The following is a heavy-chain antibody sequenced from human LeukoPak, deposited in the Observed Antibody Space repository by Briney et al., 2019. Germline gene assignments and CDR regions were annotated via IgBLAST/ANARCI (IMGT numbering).Heavy chain of an antibody. CDR1: GYTFTSYY. Sequence: ASVKVSCKASGYTFTSYYMHWVRQAPGQGLEWMGIINPSGGSTSYAQKFQGRVTMTRDTSTSTVYMELSSLRSEDTAVYYCARGPQIFGVVIIYLDYWGQGTLVTVSS. D-gene: IGHD3-3*01. V-gene: IGHV1-46*01. J-gene: IGHJ4*02. CDR3: ARGPQIFGVVIIYLDY. CDR2: INPSGGST.